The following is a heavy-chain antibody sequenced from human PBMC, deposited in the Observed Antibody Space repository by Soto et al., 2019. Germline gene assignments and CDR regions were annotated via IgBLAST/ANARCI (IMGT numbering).Heavy chain of an antibody. V-gene: IGHV3-21*02. CDR2: ISSSTDYI. CDR3: ARVSGYCSGGTCSQNDY. Sequence: EVLLVESGGGLVKPGGSLRLSCAASGFTFSSFTMNWVRQAPGKGLEWVSSISSSTDYIYYVDSVKGRFTISRDNAKSSLYLQMNSLRDEDTAVYYCARVSGYCSGGTCSQNDYWGQGTLVTVSS. D-gene: IGHD2-15*01. J-gene: IGHJ4*02. CDR1: GFTFSSFT.